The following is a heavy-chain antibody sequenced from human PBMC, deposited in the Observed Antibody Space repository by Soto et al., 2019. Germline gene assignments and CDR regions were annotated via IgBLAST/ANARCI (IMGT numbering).Heavy chain of an antibody. CDR1: GYSISSGYY. Sequence: SETLSLTCAVSGYSISSGYYWGWIRQPPGKGLEWIGSIYHSGSTYYNPSLKSRVTISVDTSKNQFSLKLSSVTAADTAVYYCARNRFFDIWGQGTMVTVSS. CDR3: ARNRFFDI. J-gene: IGHJ3*02. V-gene: IGHV4-38-2*01. CDR2: IYHSGST.